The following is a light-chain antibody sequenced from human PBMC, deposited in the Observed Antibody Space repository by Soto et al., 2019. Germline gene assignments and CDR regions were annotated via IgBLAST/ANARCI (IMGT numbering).Light chain of an antibody. V-gene: IGKV2-30*01. CDR3: MQGTHWPLT. J-gene: IGKJ5*01. CDR2: KIS. CDR1: QGLLYMDGNTY. Sequence: DVIMTQSPLSLPVSLGQAASISCWSSQGLLYMDGNTYLNWFPQRPGQSPRRLIYKISNRASGVPDRFSGSVSGTYFTLQISRVEAEDVGIYYCMQGTHWPLTFGQGTRLEIK.